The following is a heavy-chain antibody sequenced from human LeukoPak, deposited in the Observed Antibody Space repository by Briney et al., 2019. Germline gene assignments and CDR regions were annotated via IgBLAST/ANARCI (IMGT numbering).Heavy chain of an antibody. CDR3: ARGHDYYGSGSYSY. CDR2: IYYSGST. J-gene: IGHJ4*02. Sequence: PSETLSLTCTVSGGSISSYYWSWIRQPPGKGLEWIGYIYYSGSTNYNPSLKSRVTISVDTSKNQFSLKLSSVTAADTAVYYCARGHDYYGSGSYSYWGQGTLVTVSS. CDR1: GGSISSYY. D-gene: IGHD3-10*01. V-gene: IGHV4-59*01.